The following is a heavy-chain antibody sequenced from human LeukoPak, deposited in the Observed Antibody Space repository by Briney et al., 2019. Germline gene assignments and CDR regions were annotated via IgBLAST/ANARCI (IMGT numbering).Heavy chain of an antibody. CDR2: IYYTGST. D-gene: IGHD2-2*01. CDR3: ARVYQSAEHYFDY. Sequence: PSETLSLTCTVSGGSIDSYYWSWIRQPPGKGLEWIGYIYYTGSTEYHPSLKSRVTISLDTSKNQFSLKLTSVTAADTAVYHCARVYQSAEHYFDYWGQANLVSVSS. J-gene: IGHJ4*02. V-gene: IGHV4-59*01. CDR1: GGSIDSYY.